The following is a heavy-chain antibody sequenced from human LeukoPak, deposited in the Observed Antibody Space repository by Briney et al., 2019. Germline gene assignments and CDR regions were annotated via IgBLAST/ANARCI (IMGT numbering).Heavy chain of an antibody. CDR1: GYTFTGYY. Sequence: GASVKVSCKASGYTFTGYYMHWVRQAPGQGLEWMGWINPNSGGTNYAQKFQGRVTMTRDTPISTAYMELSRLRSDDTAVYYCARVGYYDSSGPIGYWGQGTLVTVSS. V-gene: IGHV1-2*02. J-gene: IGHJ4*02. D-gene: IGHD3-22*01. CDR2: INPNSGGT. CDR3: ARVGYYDSSGPIGY.